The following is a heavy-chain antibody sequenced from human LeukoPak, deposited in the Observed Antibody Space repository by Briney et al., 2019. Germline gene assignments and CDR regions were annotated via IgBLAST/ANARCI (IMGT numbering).Heavy chain of an antibody. CDR2: IGGSGGST. Sequence: GGSLRLSCAASGFTFSSYAMSWVRQAPGKGLEWVSAIGGSGGSTYYADSVKGRFTISRDNSKNTLYLQMNNLRAEDTAVYYCAKDPTSPHDYWGQGTLVTVSS. CDR3: AKDPTSPHDY. CDR1: GFTFSSYA. D-gene: IGHD1-14*01. V-gene: IGHV3-23*01. J-gene: IGHJ4*02.